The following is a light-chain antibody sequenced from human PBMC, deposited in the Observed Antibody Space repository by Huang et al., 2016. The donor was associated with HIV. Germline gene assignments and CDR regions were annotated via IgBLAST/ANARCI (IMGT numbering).Light chain of an antibody. J-gene: IGKJ1*01. V-gene: IGKV3-15*01. Sequence: VMTQSPASLPVSPGDRATLFCRARQNINNNLAWYQKRPGQAPRLLIYGASTRATGVPPRFSGSGSGTNFTLTSSSLQSEDFAVYYCQYYGDWPRTFGQGTKVEV. CDR2: GAS. CDR3: QYYGDWPRT. CDR1: QNINNN.